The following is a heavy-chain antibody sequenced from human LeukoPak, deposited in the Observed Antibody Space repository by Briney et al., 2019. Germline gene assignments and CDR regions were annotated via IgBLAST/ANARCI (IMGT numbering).Heavy chain of an antibody. Sequence: GGSLRLSCAASGFTFSSYSTNWVRQAPGKGLEWVSSISSSSSYIYYADSVKGRFTISRDNAKNSLYLQMNSLRAEDTAVYYCARSEVGATGNWGQGTLVTVSS. J-gene: IGHJ4*02. CDR2: ISSSSSYI. CDR1: GFTFSSYS. V-gene: IGHV3-21*01. CDR3: ARSEVGATGN. D-gene: IGHD1-26*01.